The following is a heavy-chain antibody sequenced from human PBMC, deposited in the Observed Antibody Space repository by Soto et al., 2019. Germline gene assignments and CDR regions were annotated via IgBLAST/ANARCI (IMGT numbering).Heavy chain of an antibody. CDR3: ARDGGWEPRWCDP. V-gene: IGHV4-31*03. D-gene: IGHD1-26*01. J-gene: IGHJ5*02. Sequence: QVQLQESGPGLVKPSQTLSLTCTVSGGSISSGGYYWSWIRQHPGKGLEWIGYIYYSGSTYYNPSRKRRFXQSXDXYKEQFSPRLSSVTAAGTAVYYCARDGGWEPRWCDPWGQGSLVTV. CDR2: IYYSGST. CDR1: GGSISSGGYY.